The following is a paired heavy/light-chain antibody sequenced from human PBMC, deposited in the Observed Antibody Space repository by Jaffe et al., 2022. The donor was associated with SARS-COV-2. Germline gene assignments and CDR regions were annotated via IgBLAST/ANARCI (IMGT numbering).Light chain of an antibody. CDR2: AAS. CDR3: LQDFSFPLT. J-gene: IGKJ3*01. V-gene: IGKV1-6*01. CDR1: QAIRKD. Sequence: AIQMTQSPSSLSASVGDTVTITCRASQAIRKDLGWYQQKPGKAPKLLIYAASSLQSGVPSRFSGSGSGTDFTLTITSLQPEDIATYFCLQDFSFPLTFGPGTKVNI.
Heavy chain of an antibody. CDR1: GFTFTNYP. D-gene: IGHD2-15*01. CDR2: ITRGGDT. J-gene: IGHJ4*02. Sequence: EVQLLESGGGLVQPGDSLQLSCAASGFTFTNYPMAWVRQASGMGLEWVSYITRGGDTYYADSVQGRFTISRDTSKNTLFLQMNRLRAEDTAIYYCTADVGFCSGPCYALFDYWGQGALVTVSS. CDR3: TADVGFCSGPCYALFDY. V-gene: IGHV3-23*01.